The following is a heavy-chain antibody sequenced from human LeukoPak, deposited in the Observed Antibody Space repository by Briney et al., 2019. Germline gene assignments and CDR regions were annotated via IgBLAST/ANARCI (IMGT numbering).Heavy chain of an antibody. CDR1: GYSISSGYY. J-gene: IGHJ4*02. V-gene: IGHV4-38-2*02. CDR3: ARDHYGSGSLDY. Sequence: PSETLSLTCTVSGYSISSGYYWGWIRQPPGKGLEWIGSIYHSGSTYYNPSLKSRVTISVDTSKNQFSLRLSSVTAADTAVYYCARDHYGSGSLDYWGQGTLVAVSS. CDR2: IYHSGST. D-gene: IGHD3-10*01.